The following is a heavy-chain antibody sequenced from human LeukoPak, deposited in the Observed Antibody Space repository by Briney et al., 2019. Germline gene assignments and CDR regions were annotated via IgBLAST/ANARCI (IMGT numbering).Heavy chain of an antibody. V-gene: IGHV4-59*08. D-gene: IGHD4-17*01. CDR1: GGSISSYY. CDR3: ARMGNPATVTADY. J-gene: IGHJ4*02. CDR2: IYYSGST. Sequence: SETLSLTCTVSGGSISSYYWSWIRQPPGKGLEWIGYIYYSGSTNYNPSLKSRVTISVDTSKNQFSLKLSSVTAADTAVYYCARMGNPATVTADYWGQGTLVTVSS.